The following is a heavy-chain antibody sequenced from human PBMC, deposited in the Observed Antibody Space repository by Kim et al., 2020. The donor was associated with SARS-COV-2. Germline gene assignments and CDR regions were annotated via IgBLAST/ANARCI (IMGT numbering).Heavy chain of an antibody. CDR1: GFTFSSYA. J-gene: IGHJ4*02. CDR2: IYSGGSST. Sequence: GGSLRLSCAASGFTFSSYAMSWVRQAPGKGLEWVSVIYSGGSSTYYADSVKGRFTISRDNSKNTLYLQMNSLRAEDTAVYYCAKGGTYYDILTGLDYWGQGTLVTVSS. D-gene: IGHD3-9*01. CDR3: AKGGTYYDILTGLDY. V-gene: IGHV3-23*03.